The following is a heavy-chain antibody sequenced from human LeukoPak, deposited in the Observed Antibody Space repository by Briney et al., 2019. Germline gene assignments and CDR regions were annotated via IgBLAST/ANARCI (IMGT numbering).Heavy chain of an antibody. J-gene: IGHJ6*02. V-gene: IGHV3-7*01. Sequence: AGGSLRLSCAASGFTFSSYWMSWVRQAPGKGLEWVANIKQDGSEKYYVDSVKGRFTISRDNAKNSLYLQMNSLRAEDTAVYYCARDRSPPRWSGSMWDVWGQGTTVTVSS. D-gene: IGHD3-3*01. CDR1: GFTFSSYW. CDR3: ARDRSPPRWSGSMWDV. CDR2: IKQDGSEK.